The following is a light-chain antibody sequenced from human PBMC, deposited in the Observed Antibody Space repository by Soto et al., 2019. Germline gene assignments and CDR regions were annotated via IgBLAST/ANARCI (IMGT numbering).Light chain of an antibody. CDR3: MQGVQTPFT. Sequence: DIVMTQSPLSLPVTPGEPASISCRSSQSLLFSNGYNYLDWYLQKPEQSPQLLISLGSNRAPGVPDRFSGSGSGTDFTLKISRVEAEDVGVYYCMQGVQTPFTFGPGTKVDIK. CDR2: LGS. V-gene: IGKV2-28*01. J-gene: IGKJ3*01. CDR1: QSLLFSNGYNY.